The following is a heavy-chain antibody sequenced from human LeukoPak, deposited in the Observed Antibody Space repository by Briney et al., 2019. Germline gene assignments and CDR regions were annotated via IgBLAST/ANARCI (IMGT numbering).Heavy chain of an antibody. V-gene: IGHV3-48*03. CDR2: ISSSGSTI. CDR3: AREQTYGDYFDY. J-gene: IGHJ4*02. Sequence: GGSLRLSCAASGFTFRSYEMIWVRQAPGKGREWVSYISSSGSTISYADSVRGRFTISRDNAKNSLYLQMNSLRAEDTAVYYCAREQTYGDYFDYWGQRTLVTVSS. CDR1: GFTFRSYE. D-gene: IGHD4-17*01.